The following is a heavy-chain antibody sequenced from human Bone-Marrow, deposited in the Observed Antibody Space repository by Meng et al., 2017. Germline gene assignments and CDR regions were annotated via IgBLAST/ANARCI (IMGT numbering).Heavy chain of an antibody. CDR1: GYTCTSYG. CDR2: ISAYNGNT. V-gene: IGHV1-18*01. CDR3: ADVRNDY. Sequence: QVQLVHSGAAVKKPGASVTVSWNDSGYTCTSYGISWVRQTPGQGLEWMGWISAYNGNTNYAQKLQGRVTMTTDTSTSTAYMELRSLRSDDTAVYYCADVRNDYWGQGTLVTVSS. J-gene: IGHJ4*02.